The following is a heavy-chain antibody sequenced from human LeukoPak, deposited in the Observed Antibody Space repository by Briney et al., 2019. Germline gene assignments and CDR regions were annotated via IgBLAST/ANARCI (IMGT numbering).Heavy chain of an antibody. V-gene: IGHV3-74*01. CDR2: INSDGSST. D-gene: IGHD4-23*01. CDR3: ARAHGGNSGFDY. Sequence: QPGGSLRLSCAASGFTFSSYAMSWVRQAPGKGLVWVSRINSDGSSTSYADSVKGRFTISRDNAKNTLYLQMNSLRAEDTAVYYCARAHGGNSGFDYWGQGTLVTVSS. CDR1: GFTFSSYA. J-gene: IGHJ4*02.